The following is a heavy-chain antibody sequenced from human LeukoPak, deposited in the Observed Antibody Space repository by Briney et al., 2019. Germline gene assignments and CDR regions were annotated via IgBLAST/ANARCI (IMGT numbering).Heavy chain of an antibody. CDR2: ITASGTAM. J-gene: IGHJ4*02. D-gene: IGHD6-13*01. CDR3: ARGRYSSSWYLDY. CDR1: GFTFSSYS. Sequence: PGGSLRLSCAASGFTFSSYSMNWVRQAPGKGLEWVSHITASGTAMFYADSVKGRFTISRDNAKNSLYLQMNSLRDEDTAVYYCARGRYSSSWYLDYWGQGTLVTVSS. V-gene: IGHV3-48*02.